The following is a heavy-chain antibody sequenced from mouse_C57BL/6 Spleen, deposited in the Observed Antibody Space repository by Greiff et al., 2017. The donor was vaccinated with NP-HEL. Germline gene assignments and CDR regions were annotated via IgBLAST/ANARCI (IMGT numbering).Heavy chain of an antibody. CDR2: IYPSSGNT. Sequence: VQLQQSGAELARPGASVKLSCKASGYTFTSYGISWVKQRTGQGLEWIGEIYPSSGNTYYNEKFKSKATLTADKSSSTAYMELRSLTSEDSAVYFCARVVATNFDVWGTGTTVTVSS. J-gene: IGHJ1*03. V-gene: IGHV1-81*01. CDR3: ARVVATNFDV. D-gene: IGHD1-1*01. CDR1: GYTFTSYG.